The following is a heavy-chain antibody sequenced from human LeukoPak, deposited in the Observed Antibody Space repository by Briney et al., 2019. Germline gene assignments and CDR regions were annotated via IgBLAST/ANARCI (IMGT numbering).Heavy chain of an antibody. CDR2: IYYDGST. Sequence: PETLSLTCTVSGASISSYYWIWTRQPQGKGLEWIGHIYYDGSTNYNPSLKSRVTISVDTSKNQFSLSLSSVTAADTAVYYCARGAVAGKMSWFDPWGQGTLVTVSS. D-gene: IGHD6-19*01. CDR3: ARGAVAGKMSWFDP. J-gene: IGHJ5*02. V-gene: IGHV4-59*01. CDR1: GASISSYY.